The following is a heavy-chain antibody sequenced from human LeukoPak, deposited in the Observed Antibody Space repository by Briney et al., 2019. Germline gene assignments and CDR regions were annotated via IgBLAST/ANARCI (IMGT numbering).Heavy chain of an antibody. J-gene: IGHJ4*02. Sequence: GGSLRLSCAASGFTFSSYAMRWVRQAPGKGLEGVSAISGSGGSTYYADSVKGRFTIARDNAKNTLYLEMNSLRAEDTAVYYCAKASPLAGRYCSTPTCDYWGQGTLVTVSS. D-gene: IGHD2-2*01. CDR2: ISGSGGST. CDR3: AKASPLAGRYCSTPTCDY. CDR1: GFTFSSYA. V-gene: IGHV3-23*01.